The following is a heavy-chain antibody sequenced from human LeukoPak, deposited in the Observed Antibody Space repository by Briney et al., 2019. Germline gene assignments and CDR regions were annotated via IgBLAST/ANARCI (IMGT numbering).Heavy chain of an antibody. D-gene: IGHD4-23*01. CDR2: INHRGST. CDR1: GGSFSGYH. J-gene: IGHJ4*02. CDR3: ARAPTTVVTLPYYFDF. Sequence: SETLSLTCAVYGGSFSGYHWNWIRQTPGRGQEWLGEINHRGSTHYNPSLESRVTISVATSKNQFSLRLSSVTAADTGVYYCARAPTTVVTLPYYFDFWGQGTQVTVSS. V-gene: IGHV4-34*01.